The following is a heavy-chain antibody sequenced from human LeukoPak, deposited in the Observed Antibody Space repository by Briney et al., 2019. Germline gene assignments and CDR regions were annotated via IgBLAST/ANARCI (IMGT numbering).Heavy chain of an antibody. CDR3: GRGGVSSGPLLF. CDR2: ISYDGSNK. CDR1: GFTFSSYA. Sequence: GGSLRLSCAASGFTFSSYAMHWVRQAPGKGLEWVAVISYDGSNKYYADSVKGRFTISRDNSKNTLYLQMNSLRAKDTAVYYCGRGGVSSGPLLFWGQGTLVTVSS. J-gene: IGHJ4*02. D-gene: IGHD6-19*01. V-gene: IGHV3-30-3*01.